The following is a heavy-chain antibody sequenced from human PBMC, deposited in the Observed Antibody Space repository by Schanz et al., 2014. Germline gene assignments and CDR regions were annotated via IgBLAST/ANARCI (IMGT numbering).Heavy chain of an antibody. V-gene: IGHV3-30*02. D-gene: IGHD4-17*01. CDR3: AKAPYADYGYFHY. Sequence: QVQLVESGGGVVQPGGSLRLSCAASGFTFSFSGMQWVRQAPGKGMGWVGFIRYDGSNENYADSVRGRFTISRDKDKNSLYVNMNRIREGDKARYYCAKAPYADYGYFHYWGQGTLVPVSS. CDR2: IRYDGSNE. CDR1: GFTFSFSG. J-gene: IGHJ4*02.